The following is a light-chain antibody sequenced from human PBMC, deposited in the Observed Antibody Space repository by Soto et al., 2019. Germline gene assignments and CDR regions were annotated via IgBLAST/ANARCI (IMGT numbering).Light chain of an antibody. J-gene: IGKJ1*01. CDR2: GAS. V-gene: IGKV3-15*01. CDR3: QQYGTT. Sequence: EIVMTQSPATLSVSPGERATLSCRASQSVRGNLAWYQQKPGQSPRLLIYGASSRATGIPARFSGSGSGTEFTLTISRLEPEDFAVYYCQQYGTTFGQGTKV. CDR1: QSVRGN.